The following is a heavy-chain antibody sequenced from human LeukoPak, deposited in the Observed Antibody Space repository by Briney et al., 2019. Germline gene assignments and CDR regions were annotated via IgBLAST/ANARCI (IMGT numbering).Heavy chain of an antibody. CDR2: ISGSGPTT. Sequence: GGSLRLSCAASGFTFNNYAMSWVRQAPGKGLEWVSVISGSGPTTYYADSVKGRFTISRDNSKNTLFLLMNSLRAEDTAVYYCAKDATRYYYDSSGYAFDIWGQGTMVTVSS. V-gene: IGHV3-23*01. CDR3: AKDATRYYYDSSGYAFDI. D-gene: IGHD3-22*01. CDR1: GFTFNNYA. J-gene: IGHJ3*02.